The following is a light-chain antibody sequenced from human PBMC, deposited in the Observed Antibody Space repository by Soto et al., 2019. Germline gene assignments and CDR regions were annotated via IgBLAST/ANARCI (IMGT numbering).Light chain of an antibody. CDR3: QQYEIWPLT. J-gene: IGKJ4*01. CDR2: DTS. V-gene: IGKV3-15*01. Sequence: EVVMTQSPATLSVSPGDRATLSCRASQSVHNNLAWYQQKPGQAPRLLIFDTSTRATDIPIRFTGGGSGTEFTLTISILQSEDSAVYYCQQYEIWPLTFGGGTKVEIK. CDR1: QSVHNN.